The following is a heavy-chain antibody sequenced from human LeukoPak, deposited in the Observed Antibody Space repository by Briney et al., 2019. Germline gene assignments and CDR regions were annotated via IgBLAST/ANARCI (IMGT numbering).Heavy chain of an antibody. CDR1: GGSISIYY. V-gene: IGHV4-59*01. J-gene: IGHJ4*02. CDR3: ARWVWDGYNDYFDY. D-gene: IGHD5-24*01. CDR2: IYYSGST. Sequence: SETLSLTCTVSGGSISIYYWSWIRQPSGKGLEWIGYIYYSGSTNYNPSLKSRVTISVDTSKNQFSLKLSSVTAADTAVYYCARWVWDGYNDYFDYWGQGTLVTVSS.